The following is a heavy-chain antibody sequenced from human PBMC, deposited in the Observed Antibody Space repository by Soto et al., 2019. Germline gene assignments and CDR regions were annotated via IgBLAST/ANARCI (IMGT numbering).Heavy chain of an antibody. J-gene: IGHJ6*02. CDR3: ARDRIIPGLRDYYYGMDV. CDR1: GGTFSNNA. D-gene: IGHD3-3*01. V-gene: IGHV1-69*06. CDR2: IIPIFGTA. Sequence: QVQLVQSGAEVKKPGSSVKVSCKASGGTFSNNAISWVRQAPGQGLQWMGGIIPIFGTANYAQKFQGRVTITADKSTSTVYMEVSSLRSEDTAVYYCARDRIIPGLRDYYYGMDVWGQGTTVTVSS.